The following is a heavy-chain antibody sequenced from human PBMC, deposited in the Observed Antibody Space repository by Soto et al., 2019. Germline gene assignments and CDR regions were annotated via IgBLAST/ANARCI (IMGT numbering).Heavy chain of an antibody. D-gene: IGHD3-3*01. CDR2: INHSGST. Sequence: QVQLQQWGAGLLKPSETVSLTCAVYGGSFIGYYGTWIRQPPGKGLEWIGEINHSGSTNYNPSLKSRVTISADTCKNQFSLRLSSVTAADTAVYYCATLGHYDFWSGFRKGNWFDPWGQGTLVTVSS. V-gene: IGHV4-34*01. CDR3: ATLGHYDFWSGFRKGNWFDP. CDR1: GGSFIGYY. J-gene: IGHJ5*02.